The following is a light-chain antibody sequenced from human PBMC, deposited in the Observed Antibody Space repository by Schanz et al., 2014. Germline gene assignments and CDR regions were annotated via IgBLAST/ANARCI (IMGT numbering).Light chain of an antibody. CDR2: DAS. CDR1: QDVNNY. J-gene: IGKJ3*01. CDR3: QQCDNLPFT. V-gene: IGKV1-33*01. Sequence: DIHITQSPSSLSASVGARVTITCQARQDVNNYVNWYQQKPGTAPKLLIYDASNLETGVPSRFSGGGSGTHFTFTISSLQPEDLATYYCQQCDNLPFTFGPGTKIEI.